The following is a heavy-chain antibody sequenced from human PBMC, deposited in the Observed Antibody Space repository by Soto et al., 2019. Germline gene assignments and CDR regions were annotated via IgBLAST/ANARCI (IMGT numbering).Heavy chain of an antibody. CDR3: ATTSPVDTAMVPWGPHSYYYMDV. CDR2: IYYSGST. D-gene: IGHD5-18*01. Sequence: QVQLQESGPGLVKPSETLSLTCTVSGGSISSYYWSWIRQPPGKGLEWIGYIYYSGSTNYNPSLKSRVTISVDTSKNQFSLKLSSVTAADTAVYYCATTSPVDTAMVPWGPHSYYYMDVWGKGTTVTVSS. J-gene: IGHJ6*03. V-gene: IGHV4-59*01. CDR1: GGSISSYY.